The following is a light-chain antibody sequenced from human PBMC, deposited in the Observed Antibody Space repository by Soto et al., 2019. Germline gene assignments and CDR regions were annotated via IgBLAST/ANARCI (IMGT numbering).Light chain of an antibody. CDR1: HIITSD. Sequence: ILLTQSPSTLSVSPGERVPLSRRASHIITSDLAWYQHKPGQTPRLLIHGASNRATGIPVRFSGAGSGTEFTLTISSLQSEDFAVYYCQQYNNWPPITFGQGTRLE. CDR3: QQYNNWPPIT. J-gene: IGKJ5*01. V-gene: IGKV3-15*01. CDR2: GAS.